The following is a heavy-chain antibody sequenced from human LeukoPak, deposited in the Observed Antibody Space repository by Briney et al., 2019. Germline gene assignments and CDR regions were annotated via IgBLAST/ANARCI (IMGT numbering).Heavy chain of an antibody. Sequence: ASVKVSCKASGYTFTGYNMHWVRQAPGQGLEWMGWINPNSGGTNYAQKFQGRVTMTRDTSISTAYMELSRLRSDDTAVYYCARDQSGSYYDVWFDPWGQGTLVTVSS. CDR1: GYTFTGYN. J-gene: IGHJ5*02. CDR2: INPNSGGT. V-gene: IGHV1-2*02. CDR3: ARDQSGSYYDVWFDP. D-gene: IGHD1-26*01.